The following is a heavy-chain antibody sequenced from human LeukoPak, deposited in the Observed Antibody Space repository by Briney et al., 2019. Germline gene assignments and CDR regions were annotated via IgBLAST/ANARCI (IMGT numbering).Heavy chain of an antibody. CDR1: GFTFSSYA. CDR2: ISGSGGTT. D-gene: IGHD4-17*01. J-gene: IGHJ3*02. Sequence: GGSLRLSCAASGFTFSSYAMTWVRQARGKGLEWVSAISGSGGTTYYADSVKGRFTISRDNSKNTLYLQMNRLRAEDTAVYYCAKPAGGRNYGDYLHAFDIWGQGSMVTVSS. CDR3: AKPAGGRNYGDYLHAFDI. V-gene: IGHV3-23*01.